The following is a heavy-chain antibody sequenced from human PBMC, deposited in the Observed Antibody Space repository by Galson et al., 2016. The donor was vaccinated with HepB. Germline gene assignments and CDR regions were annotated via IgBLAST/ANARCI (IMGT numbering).Heavy chain of an antibody. V-gene: IGHV4-4*02. CDR1: GASISSNW. CDR2: TYHSGST. D-gene: IGHD1-7*01. J-gene: IGHJ4*02. Sequence: SETLSLTCVVSGASISSNWWSWVRQPPGKGLEWIGETYHSGSTYLNPSLNRRVAISIDRSKNHFSLSLNSVTAADTAVYYCARHIIVTGTRGFDFWGQGILVTVSS. CDR3: ARHIIVTGTRGFDF.